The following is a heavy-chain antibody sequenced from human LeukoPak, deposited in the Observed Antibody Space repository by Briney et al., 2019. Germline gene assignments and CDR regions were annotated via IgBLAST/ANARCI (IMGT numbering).Heavy chain of an antibody. CDR3: ARGLFRRSVTIFGVVIIPYYYYMDV. Sequence: ASVKVSCKASGYAFTGYYMHWVRQAPGQGLEWMGWINPNSGGTNYAQKFQGRVTMTRDTSISTAYMELSRLRSDDTAVYYCARGLFRRSVTIFGVVIIPYYYYMDVWGKGTTVTVSS. CDR1: GYAFTGYY. CDR2: INPNSGGT. D-gene: IGHD3-3*01. J-gene: IGHJ6*03. V-gene: IGHV1-2*02.